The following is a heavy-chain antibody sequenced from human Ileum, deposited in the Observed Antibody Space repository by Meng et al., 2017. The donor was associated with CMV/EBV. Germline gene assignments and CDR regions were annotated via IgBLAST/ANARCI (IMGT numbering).Heavy chain of an antibody. V-gene: IGHV3-7*01. J-gene: IGHJ4*02. CDR1: GFTFSSYW. CDR2: IKQDGSEK. CDR3: ARYSGTYRDY. D-gene: IGHD1-26*01. Sequence: GESLKISCAASGFTFSSYWMSWVRQAPGKGLEWVANIKQDGSEKYYVDSVKGRFTISRDNAKNSLYLQMNSLRGEDTAVYYCARYSGTYRDYWGQGTLVTVSS.